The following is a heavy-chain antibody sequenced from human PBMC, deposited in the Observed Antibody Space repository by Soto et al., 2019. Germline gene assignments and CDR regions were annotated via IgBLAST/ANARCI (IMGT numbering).Heavy chain of an antibody. V-gene: IGHV1-69*05. CDR1: GGTFSSYA. CDR3: ASQQLGPSFYYGMDV. Sequence: QVQLVQSGAEVKKPGSSVKVSCKASGGTFSSYAISWVRQAPGQGLEWMGGIIPIFGTANYAQKFQGRVTIPPAESTSTAYMELGSLRSEDTAVYYCASQQLGPSFYYGMDVWGQGTTVTVSS. J-gene: IGHJ6*02. D-gene: IGHD6-6*01. CDR2: IIPIFGTA.